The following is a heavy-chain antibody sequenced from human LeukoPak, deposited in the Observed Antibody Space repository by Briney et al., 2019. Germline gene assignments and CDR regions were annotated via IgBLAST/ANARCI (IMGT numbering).Heavy chain of an antibody. D-gene: IGHD2-8*01. Sequence: SVKVSCKASGYTFTSYAISWVRQAPGQGLEWMGGIIPIFGTANYAQKFQGRVTITADESTSTAYMELSSLRSEDTAVYYCARDPVEYCTNGVCYGMDVWGQGTTVTVSS. CDR3: ARDPVEYCTNGVCYGMDV. V-gene: IGHV1-69*13. CDR2: IIPIFGTA. J-gene: IGHJ6*02. CDR1: GYTFTSYA.